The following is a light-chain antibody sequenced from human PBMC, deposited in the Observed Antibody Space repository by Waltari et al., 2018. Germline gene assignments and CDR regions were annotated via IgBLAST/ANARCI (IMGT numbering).Light chain of an antibody. Sequence: QSVLTQPPSVSGAPGQRVTIPCTGSGPNIRAGYDVPWYQQLPRAAPKLLIYGSSTRPLGVPDRFFGSTSGTSASLAITGLQAEDEADYYCQSYDTSLSVVFGGGTKLTVL. CDR3: QSYDTSLSVV. CDR1: GPNIRAGYD. J-gene: IGLJ3*02. V-gene: IGLV1-40*01. CDR2: GSS.